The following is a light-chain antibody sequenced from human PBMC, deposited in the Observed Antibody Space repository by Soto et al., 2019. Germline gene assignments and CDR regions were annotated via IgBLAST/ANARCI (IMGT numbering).Light chain of an antibody. V-gene: IGLV1-47*02. CDR3: ASWDDSLRGYV. CDR1: SSNIGNNY. CDR2: NNH. Sequence: QSVLTQSPSPSGTPGQSGTISCSGSSSNIGNNYVYWYQQFPGAAPKLLIYNNHQRPSGVPDRFSGSKSATSASLAISGLRSEDEADYYCASWDDSLRGYVFGTGTKVTVL. J-gene: IGLJ1*01.